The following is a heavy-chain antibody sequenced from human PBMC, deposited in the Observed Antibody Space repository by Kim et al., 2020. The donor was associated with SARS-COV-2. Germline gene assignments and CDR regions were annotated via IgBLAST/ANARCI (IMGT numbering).Heavy chain of an antibody. CDR2: ISHRGVT. D-gene: IGHD6-6*01. J-gene: IGHJ3*01. CDR3: AREVLVSSDGFYV. CDR1: GGSITNYW. Sequence: SETLSLTCTVPGGSITNYWWGGIRHPPGRGVGWWGYISHRGVTINKSPRHQSRVTISPDKSKNQFSLNLHSVTAADTSVYLCAREVLVSSDGFYVCG. V-gene: IGHV4-59*13.